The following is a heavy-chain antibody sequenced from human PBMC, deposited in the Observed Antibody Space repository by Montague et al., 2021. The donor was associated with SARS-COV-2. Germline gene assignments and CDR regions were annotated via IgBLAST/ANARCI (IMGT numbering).Heavy chain of an antibody. Sequence: SLRLSCAASGFTFSSYAMHWVRQAPGKGLEWVAVISYDGSNKYYADSVKGRFTISRDNSKNTLYLQMNSLRAEDTAVNYSARVLDYYGSGSYPLYYYYGMDVWGQGTTVTVSS. CDR3: ARVLDYYGSGSYPLYYYYGMDV. CDR2: ISYDGSNK. V-gene: IGHV3-30*04. CDR1: GFTFSSYA. J-gene: IGHJ6*02. D-gene: IGHD3-10*01.